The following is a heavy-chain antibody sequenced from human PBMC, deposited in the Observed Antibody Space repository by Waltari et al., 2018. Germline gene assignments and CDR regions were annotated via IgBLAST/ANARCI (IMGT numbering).Heavy chain of an antibody. V-gene: IGHV4-38-2*01. D-gene: IGHD3-22*01. CDR3: ARGDYYDSSGYYRT. CDR2: IYHSGST. CDR1: GYSISSGSY. Sequence: QVQLQESGPGLVKPSETLSLTCAVSGYSISSGSYWGWIRQPPGKGLEWIGSIYHSGSTYYNPSLKSRVTISVDTSKNQFSLKLSSVTAADTAVYYCARGDYYDSSGYYRTWGQGTLVTVSS. J-gene: IGHJ5*02.